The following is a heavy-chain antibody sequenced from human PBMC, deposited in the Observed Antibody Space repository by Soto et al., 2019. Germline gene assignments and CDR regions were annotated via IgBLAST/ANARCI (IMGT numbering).Heavy chain of an antibody. Sequence: SETLSLTCGVSGGTIGSPDWWTWVRQPPGKGLEWIGEIFQSGSTNYTPSLESRVTISVDKSKNQFSLALTSVTAADTAVYFCARGRGRYSSGWSWFDPWGQGILVTVSS. CDR1: GGTIGSPDW. CDR3: ARGRGRYSSGWSWFDP. CDR2: IFQSGST. D-gene: IGHD6-19*01. J-gene: IGHJ5*02. V-gene: IGHV4-4*02.